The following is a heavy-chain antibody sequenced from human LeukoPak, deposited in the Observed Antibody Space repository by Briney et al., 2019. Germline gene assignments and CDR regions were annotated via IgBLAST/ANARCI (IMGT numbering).Heavy chain of an antibody. CDR3: ARATAGIYGLDV. V-gene: IGHV3-74*01. Sequence: GGSLRLSCAASGNYWMHWVRQAPGKGLVWVSRISNDGSNTTYADSVKGRFTISRDNAKNTLYLQMNSLRAEDTAVYYCARATAGIYGLDVWGQGTTVTVSS. CDR1: GNYW. J-gene: IGHJ6*02. CDR2: ISNDGSNT. D-gene: IGHD3-10*01.